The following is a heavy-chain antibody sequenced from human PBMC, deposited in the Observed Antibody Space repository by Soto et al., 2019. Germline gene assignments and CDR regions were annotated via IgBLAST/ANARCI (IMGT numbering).Heavy chain of an antibody. J-gene: IGHJ4*02. CDR2: ISSSSSYI. D-gene: IGHD2-2*02. CDR1: GFTSSGYS. Sequence: GGSLRLSCAASGFTSSGYSMIWVRQAPGKGLEWVSSISSSSSYIYYADSVKGRFTISRDNAKNSLLLQMNNLRAEDTAVYYCARGSQLGYCSSTSCYTFDYWGQGTLVTVSS. CDR3: ARGSQLGYCSSTSCYTFDY. V-gene: IGHV3-21*01.